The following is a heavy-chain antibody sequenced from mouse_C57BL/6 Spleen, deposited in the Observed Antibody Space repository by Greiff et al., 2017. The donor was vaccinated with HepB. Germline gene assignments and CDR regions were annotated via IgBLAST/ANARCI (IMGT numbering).Heavy chain of an antibody. CDR3: ARQGYSNYYYAMDY. Sequence: VQLVESGGDLVKPGGSLKLSCAASGFTFSSYGMSWVRQTPDKRLEWVATISSGGSYTYYPDSVKGRFTISRDNAKNTLYLQMSSLKSEDTAMYYCARQGYSNYYYAMDYWGQGTSVTVSS. J-gene: IGHJ4*01. D-gene: IGHD2-5*01. V-gene: IGHV5-6*01. CDR1: GFTFSSYG. CDR2: ISSGGSYT.